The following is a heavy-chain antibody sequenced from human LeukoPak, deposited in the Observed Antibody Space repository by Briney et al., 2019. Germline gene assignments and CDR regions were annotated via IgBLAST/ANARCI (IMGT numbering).Heavy chain of an antibody. CDR1: GFTFSSYG. Sequence: GGSLRLSCAASGFTFSSYGMHWVRQAPGKGLEWVAVISYDGSNKYYADSVRGRFTISRDNSKNTLYLQMNSLRAEDTAVYYCAKVRRYCSSTSCLRSVAAAGTWGQGTLVTVSS. J-gene: IGHJ5*02. D-gene: IGHD2-2*01. CDR3: AKVRRYCSSTSCLRSVAAAGT. CDR2: ISYDGSNK. V-gene: IGHV3-30*18.